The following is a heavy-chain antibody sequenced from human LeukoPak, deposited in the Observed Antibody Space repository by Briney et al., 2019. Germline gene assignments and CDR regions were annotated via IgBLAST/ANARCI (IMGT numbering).Heavy chain of an antibody. D-gene: IGHD6-19*01. CDR3: ARAVKSSGWYGGGQFDY. J-gene: IGHJ4*02. Sequence: SETLSLTCTVSGGSISSGGYYWSWIRQHPGKGLEWIGYIYYSGSTYYNPSLKSRVTISVDTSKNQFSLKLSSVTAADTAVYYCARAVKSSGWYGGGQFDYWGQGTLVTVSS. CDR1: GGSISSGGYY. V-gene: IGHV4-31*03. CDR2: IYYSGST.